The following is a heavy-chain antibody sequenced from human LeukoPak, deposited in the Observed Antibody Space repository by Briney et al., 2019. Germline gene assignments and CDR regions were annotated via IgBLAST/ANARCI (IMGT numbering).Heavy chain of an antibody. CDR1: GGSISSYY. J-gene: IGHJ4*02. D-gene: IGHD2-21*02. V-gene: IGHV4-59*01. CDR3: ARAAPTYCGGDCYFGDYFDY. Sequence: PSETLSLTCTVSGGSISSYYWSWIRQPPGKGLEWIGYIYYSGSTNYNPSLKSRVTISVDTSKNQFSLKLSSATAADTAVYYCARAAPTYCGGDCYFGDYFDYWGQGTLVTVSS. CDR2: IYYSGST.